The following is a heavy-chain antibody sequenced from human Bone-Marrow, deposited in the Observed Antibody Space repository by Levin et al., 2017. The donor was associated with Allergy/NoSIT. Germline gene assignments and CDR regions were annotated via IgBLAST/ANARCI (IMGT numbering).Heavy chain of an antibody. Sequence: SETLSLTCTVSGGSISSSDYYWGWIRQPPGKGLEWIGTIDDSGSAYYNPSVKSRVTISVEKSKNQFSLKLSSVTAADTAVYYCVGQYYDYWTADYSWMGYFDPWGQGTLVTVSS. CDR1: GGSISSSDYY. D-gene: IGHD3-3*01. J-gene: IGHJ4*02. CDR2: IDDSGSA. CDR3: VGQYYDYWTADYSWMGYFDP. V-gene: IGHV4-39*07.